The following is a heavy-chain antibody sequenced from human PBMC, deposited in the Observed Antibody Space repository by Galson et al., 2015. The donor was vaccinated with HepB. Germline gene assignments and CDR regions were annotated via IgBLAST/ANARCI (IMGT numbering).Heavy chain of an antibody. V-gene: IGHV1-2*06. CDR2: INPNSGGT. Sequence: SVKVSCKASGYTFTDYFMYWVRQAPGQGLEWMGRINPNSGGTNYAQKFQGRVTMTRDTSISTAYMELSRLRSDDTAIYYCARIGVSAPIFFRGMDVWGQGTTVTVSS. D-gene: IGHD2-2*02. J-gene: IGHJ6*02. CDR1: GYTFTDYF. CDR3: ARIGVSAPIFFRGMDV.